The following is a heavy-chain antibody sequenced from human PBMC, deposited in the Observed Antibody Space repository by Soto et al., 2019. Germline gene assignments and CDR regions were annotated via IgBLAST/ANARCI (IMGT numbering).Heavy chain of an antibody. D-gene: IGHD1-1*01. V-gene: IGHV4-59*08. CDR1: GGSISSYY. CDR2: IYYSGST. CDR3: ARRYGYSFDY. Sequence: SETMSVTYTVSGGSISSYYLSWIRQPPGKGLEWIGYIYYSGSTNYNPSLKSRVTISVDTSKNQFSLKLSSVTAADTAVYYCARRYGYSFDYWGQGTLVTVSS. J-gene: IGHJ4*02.